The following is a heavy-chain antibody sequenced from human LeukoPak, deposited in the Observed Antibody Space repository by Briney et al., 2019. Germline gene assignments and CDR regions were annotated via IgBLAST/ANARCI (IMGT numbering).Heavy chain of an antibody. CDR2: IYYSGST. Sequence: SETLSLTCTVSGGSISSSSYYWGWIRQPPGKGLEWIGSIYYSGSTYYNPSLKSRVTISVDTSKNQFSLKLSSVTAADTAVYYCATYGGNPGGFDPWGQGTLVTVSS. CDR3: ATYGGNPGGFDP. D-gene: IGHD4-23*01. V-gene: IGHV4-39*01. J-gene: IGHJ5*02. CDR1: GGSISSSSYY.